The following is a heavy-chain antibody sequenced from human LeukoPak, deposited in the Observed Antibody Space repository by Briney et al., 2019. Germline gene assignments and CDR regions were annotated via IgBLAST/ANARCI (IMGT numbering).Heavy chain of an antibody. Sequence: GGSLRLSCAASGFTFSSYSMNWVRQAPGKGLEWVSYISSSSSTIYYADSVKGRFTISRGNAKNSLYLQMNSLRAEDTAVYYCARSSGTVDYWGQGTLVTVSS. CDR3: ARSSGTVDY. V-gene: IGHV3-48*04. J-gene: IGHJ4*02. CDR1: GFTFSSYS. CDR2: ISSSSSTI.